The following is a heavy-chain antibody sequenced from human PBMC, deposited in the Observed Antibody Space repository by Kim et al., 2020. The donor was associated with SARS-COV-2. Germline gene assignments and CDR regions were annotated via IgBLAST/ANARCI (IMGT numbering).Heavy chain of an antibody. CDR1: GFTFSGYW. J-gene: IGHJ4*02. Sequence: GGSLRLSCEASGFTFSGYWMHWVRQVAGKGLVWVSRITSDGSSAAYADSVKGRFTFSRDNAKNTLYLQMNSLRAEDTAVYYWARDLSGSGSFDYWGQGTLVTVSS. V-gene: IGHV3-74*01. CDR3: ARDLSGSGSFDY. CDR2: ITSDGSSA. D-gene: IGHD3-10*01.